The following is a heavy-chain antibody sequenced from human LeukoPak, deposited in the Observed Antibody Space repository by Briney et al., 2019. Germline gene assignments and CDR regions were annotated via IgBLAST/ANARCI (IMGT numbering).Heavy chain of an antibody. Sequence: GGSLRLSCAASGFTFDDYAMHWVRQAPGKGLEWVSGISWNSGSIGYADSVKGRFTISRDNAKNSLYLQMSSLRAEDTALYYCAKARSSSSSEAYFDYWGQGTLVTVSS. CDR3: AKARSSSSSEAYFDY. CDR1: GFTFDDYA. V-gene: IGHV3-9*01. D-gene: IGHD6-6*01. J-gene: IGHJ4*02. CDR2: ISWNSGSI.